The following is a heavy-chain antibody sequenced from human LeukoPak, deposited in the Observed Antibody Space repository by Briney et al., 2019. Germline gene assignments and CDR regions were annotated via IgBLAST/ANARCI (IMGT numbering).Heavy chain of an antibody. CDR1: GFTFTNYA. CDR2: IGASGADT. V-gene: IGHV3-23*01. CDR3: ARRPRDTSGYYLGAFHD. Sequence: GGSLRLSCAASGFTFTNYAMTWVRQAPGKGLEWVSVIGASGADTSYSDSVKGRFTVSRDNSQNTLFLHMSSLRAEDTAVYFCARRPRDTSGYYLGAFHDWGQGTTVTVSS. D-gene: IGHD3-22*01. J-gene: IGHJ3*01.